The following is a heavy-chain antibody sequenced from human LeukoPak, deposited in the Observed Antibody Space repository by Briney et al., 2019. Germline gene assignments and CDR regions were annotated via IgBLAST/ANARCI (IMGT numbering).Heavy chain of an antibody. D-gene: IGHD5-18*01. Sequence: GGSLRLSCAASGLTLSGYWMHWVRQAPGKGLVWVSRINGDASSTSYADSVKGRFTISRDNAKSTLYLQMNSLRVEDTAVYYCARTRGNTYGYFEYWGQGTLVTVSS. CDR1: GLTLSGYW. V-gene: IGHV3-74*01. J-gene: IGHJ4*02. CDR3: ARTRGNTYGYFEY. CDR2: INGDASST.